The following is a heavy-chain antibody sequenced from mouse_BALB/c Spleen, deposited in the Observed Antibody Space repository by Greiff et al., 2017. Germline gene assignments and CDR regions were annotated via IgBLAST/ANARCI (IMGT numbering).Heavy chain of an antibody. CDR3: ARASRDYDYDWFAY. CDR1: GFNIKDTY. CDR2: IDPANGNT. J-gene: IGHJ3*01. V-gene: IGHV14-3*02. D-gene: IGHD2-4*01. Sequence: VQLQQSGAELVKPGASVKLSCTASGFNIKDTYMHWVKQRPEQGLEWIGRIDPANGNTKYDPKFQGKATITADTSSNTAYLQLSSLTSEDTAVYYCARASRDYDYDWFAYWGQGTLVTVSA.